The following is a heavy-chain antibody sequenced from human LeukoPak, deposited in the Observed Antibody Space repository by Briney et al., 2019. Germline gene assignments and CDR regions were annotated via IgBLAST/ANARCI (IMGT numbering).Heavy chain of an antibody. D-gene: IGHD3-10*01. CDR2: ISSSSSYI. CDR3: AKDRPRSGSYYTD. CDR1: GFTFSSYS. V-gene: IGHV3-21*01. J-gene: IGHJ4*02. Sequence: PGGSLRLSCAASGFTFSSYSMNWVRQAPGKGLEWVSSISSSSSYIYYADSVKGRFTISRDNAKNSLYLQMNSLRAEDTAVYYCAKDRPRSGSYYTDWGQGTLVTVSS.